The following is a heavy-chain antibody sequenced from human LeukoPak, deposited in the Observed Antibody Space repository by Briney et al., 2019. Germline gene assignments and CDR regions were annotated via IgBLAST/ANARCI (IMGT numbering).Heavy chain of an antibody. D-gene: IGHD3-10*01. Sequence: PGGSLRLSCAASGFTFSSYAMSWVRQAPGKGLGWVSAISGSGGSTYYADSVKGRFTISRDNSKNTLYLQMNSLRAEDTAVYYCAKETSLLWFGGPTHTFDDWGQGTLVTVSS. V-gene: IGHV3-23*01. CDR2: ISGSGGST. J-gene: IGHJ4*02. CDR3: AKETSLLWFGGPTHTFDD. CDR1: GFTFSSYA.